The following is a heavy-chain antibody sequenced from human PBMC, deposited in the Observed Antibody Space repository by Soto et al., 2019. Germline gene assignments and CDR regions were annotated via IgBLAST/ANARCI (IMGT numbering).Heavy chain of an antibody. D-gene: IGHD5-18*01. CDR3: ARDHPHSYGVYYFDY. CDR2: IYSSGST. CDR1: GGSISNYY. V-gene: IGHV4-59*01. J-gene: IGHJ4*02. Sequence: PSETLSLTCTVSGGSISNYYCSWIRQPPGKGLEWIGYIYSSGSTHYNPSLQSRVTISADTSKNQVSLKVNSVTAADTAMYYCARDHPHSYGVYYFDYWGQGTPVTVAS.